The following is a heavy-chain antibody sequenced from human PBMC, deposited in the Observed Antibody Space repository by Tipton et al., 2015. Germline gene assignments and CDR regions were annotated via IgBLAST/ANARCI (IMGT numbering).Heavy chain of an antibody. V-gene: IGHV4-4*07. CDR1: GDSIRNYH. D-gene: IGHD2-15*01. CDR2: IFVSGSV. CDR3: ARDIVPNWFDP. J-gene: IGHJ5*02. Sequence: GLVKPSETLSLTCSVSGDSIRNYHWSWIRQPAGKGLEWIGRIFVSGSVAYNPSVKSRVTMSVDTSKNQFSLNLTSVKAADTAIYYCARDIVPNWFDPWGHGILVTVSS.